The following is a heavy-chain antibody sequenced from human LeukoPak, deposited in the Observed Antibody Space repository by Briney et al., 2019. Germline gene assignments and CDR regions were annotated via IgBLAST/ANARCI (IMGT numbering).Heavy chain of an antibody. Sequence: PSETLSLTCTVSGGSISSVSYYWGWIRQPPGNGLEWIGRISYNGGTYYNPSLKSRVTIFVDTSKNQFSMKLSSVTAADTAVYYCARRITGTKSDSFDYWGQGTLVTVSS. V-gene: IGHV4-39*01. CDR3: ARRITGTKSDSFDY. J-gene: IGHJ4*02. CDR2: ISYNGGT. D-gene: IGHD1-20*01. CDR1: GGSISSVSYY.